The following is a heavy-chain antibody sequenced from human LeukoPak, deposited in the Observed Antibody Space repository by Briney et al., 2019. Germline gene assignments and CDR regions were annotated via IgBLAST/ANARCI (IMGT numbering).Heavy chain of an antibody. CDR1: GFTFSSYA. CDR2: ISGSGGST. J-gene: IGHJ4*02. D-gene: IGHD6-13*01. CDR3: ARLRDIAAAGVYFDY. V-gene: IGHV3-23*01. Sequence: GGSLRLSCAASGFTFSSYAMSWVRQAPGKGLEWVSAISGSGGSTYYADSVKGRFTISRDNSKNTLYLQMNSLSAEDTAVYYCARLRDIAAAGVYFDYCGQGTLVTVSS.